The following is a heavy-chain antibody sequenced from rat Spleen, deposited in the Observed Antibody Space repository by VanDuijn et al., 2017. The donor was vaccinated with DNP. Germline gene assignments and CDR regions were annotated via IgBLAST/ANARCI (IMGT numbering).Heavy chain of an antibody. D-gene: IGHD1-10*01. J-gene: IGHJ2*01. Sequence: EVQLVESGGGLVQAGRSLKLSCAASGFTFSDYYMAWVRQTPMKGLEWVASISYEGRHTYYGDSVKGRFTISRDNAKSTLYLQMDSLRSEDTATYYCAKGGYNNYDYWGQGVMVTVSS. CDR2: ISYEGRHT. V-gene: IGHV5-22*01. CDR1: GFTFSDYY. CDR3: AKGGYNNYDY.